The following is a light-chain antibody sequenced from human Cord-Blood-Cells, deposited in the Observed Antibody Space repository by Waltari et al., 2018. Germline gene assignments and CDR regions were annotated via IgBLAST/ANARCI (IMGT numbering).Light chain of an antibody. Sequence: DIQMTQSPSSLSASVGDRVTITCLASLSISSYLNWYQQKPGKAPKLLIYAASSLQSGVPSRFRGSGSGTEFTLNNNILQPEDFATCYCQQSYTTLYSFSHRAKLEI. J-gene: IGKJ2*03. CDR2: AAS. CDR1: LSISSY. V-gene: IGKV1-39*01. CDR3: QQSYTTLYS.